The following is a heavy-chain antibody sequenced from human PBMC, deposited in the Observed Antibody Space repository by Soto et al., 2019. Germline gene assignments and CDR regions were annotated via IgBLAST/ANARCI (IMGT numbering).Heavy chain of an antibody. V-gene: IGHV3-73*01. CDR2: IRSKANSYAT. J-gene: IGHJ4*02. CDR1: GFTFSGSA. CDR3: TPVGATRVDY. D-gene: IGHD1-26*01. Sequence: PGGSLRLSCAASGFTFSGSAMHWVRQASGKGLEWVGRIRSKANSYATAYAASVKGRFTISRDDSKNTAYLQMNSLKTEDTAVYYCTPVGATRVDYWGQGTLVTVSS.